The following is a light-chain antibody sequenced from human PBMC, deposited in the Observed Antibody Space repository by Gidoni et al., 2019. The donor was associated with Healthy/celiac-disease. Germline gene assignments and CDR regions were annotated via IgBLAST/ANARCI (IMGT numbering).Light chain of an antibody. Sequence: IVLTQSPGTLSLSPGERATLSCRASLSVSSCYLAWYQQKPGQAPRLLIYGASSRATGIPDRFSGSGSGTDFTLTISRLEPEDFAVYYCQQGLTFGGGTKVEIK. CDR1: LSVSSCY. CDR3: QQGLT. CDR2: GAS. J-gene: IGKJ4*01. V-gene: IGKV3-20*01.